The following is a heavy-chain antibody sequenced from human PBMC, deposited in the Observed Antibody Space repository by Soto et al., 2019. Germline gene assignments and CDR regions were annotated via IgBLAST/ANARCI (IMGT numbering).Heavy chain of an antibody. CDR2: MNPNSGNT. D-gene: IGHD2-2*01. J-gene: IGHJ6*02. CDR3: ERKMPTRGMEV. CDR1: GYTFTRYD. V-gene: IGHV1-8*01. Sequence: QVQLVQSGAEVKKPGASVKVSCKASGYTFTRYDINWVRQATGQGLEWMGWMNPNSGNTGYAQKFQGRVHMTRNTSLTTAYLELSSLRSEDTAVYYCERKMPTRGMEVWGQGTTVTVSS.